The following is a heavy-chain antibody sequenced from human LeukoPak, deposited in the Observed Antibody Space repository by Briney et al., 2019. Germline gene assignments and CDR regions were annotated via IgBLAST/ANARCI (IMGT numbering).Heavy chain of an antibody. Sequence: KPSETLSLTCTVSGGSISSYYWSWIRQPPGKGLEWIGYIYYSGSTNYNPSLKSRVTMSVDTSKNQFSLKLSSVTAADTAVYYCARGGFDYWGQGTLVTVSS. V-gene: IGHV4-59*12. CDR2: IYYSGST. CDR3: ARGGFDY. CDR1: GGSISSYY. J-gene: IGHJ4*02.